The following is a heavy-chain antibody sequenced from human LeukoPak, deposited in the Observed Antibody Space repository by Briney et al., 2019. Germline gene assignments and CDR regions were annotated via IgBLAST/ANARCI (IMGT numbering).Heavy chain of an antibody. D-gene: IGHD2-2*02. V-gene: IGHV1-69*13. CDR2: IIPIFGTA. J-gene: IGHJ5*02. Sequence: SVKVSCKASGGTFSSYAISWVRQAPGQGLEWMGGIIPIFGTANYAQKFQGRVSITPDESTSTAYMDLSSLRAEDTAVYYCARLPEYCSSTSCYRAWGQGTLVTVSS. CDR1: GGTFSSYA. CDR3: ARLPEYCSSTSCYRA.